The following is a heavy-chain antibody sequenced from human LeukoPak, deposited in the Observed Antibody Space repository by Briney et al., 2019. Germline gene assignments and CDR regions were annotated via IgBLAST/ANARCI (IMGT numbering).Heavy chain of an antibody. V-gene: IGHV4-39*07. Sequence: SETLSLTCTLSGGSISSSRYYWGWIRQAPGKGLEWIGEINHSGNTNYNPSLKSRVTISVATSKNQFSLKLSSVTAADTAVYYCVTEPGYCTGGRCYGGWFDPWGQGTLLTVYS. D-gene: IGHD2-15*01. CDR1: GGSISSSRYY. J-gene: IGHJ5*02. CDR2: INHSGNT. CDR3: VTEPGYCTGGRCYGGWFDP.